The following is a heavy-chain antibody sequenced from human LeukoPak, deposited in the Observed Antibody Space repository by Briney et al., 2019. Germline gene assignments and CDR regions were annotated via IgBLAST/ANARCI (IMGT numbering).Heavy chain of an antibody. D-gene: IGHD3-10*02. CDR2: IYHSGST. CDR3: ARGVGITMIGEI. J-gene: IGHJ3*02. Sequence: PSETLSLTCTVSGYSISSGYYWGWIRQPPGKGLEWIGSIYHSGSTYYNPSLKSRVTISVDASKNQFSLKLSSVTAADTAVYYCARGVGITMIGEIWGQGTMVTVSS. V-gene: IGHV4-38-2*02. CDR1: GYSISSGYY.